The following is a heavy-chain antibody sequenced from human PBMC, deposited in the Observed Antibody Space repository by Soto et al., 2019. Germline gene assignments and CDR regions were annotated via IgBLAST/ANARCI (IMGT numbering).Heavy chain of an antibody. CDR1: GESISSSSYY. J-gene: IGHJ4*02. Sequence: SETLSLTLIVSGESISSSSYYWGWVRQPPGKGLEWIGSIYYSGRTYYNPSFKSRVTISIDTSKNQFSLKLSSVTATDTAVYYCARQRTTVVTQAYFDHWGQGALVTVSS. CDR2: IYYSGRT. D-gene: IGHD2-21*02. CDR3: ARQRTTVVTQAYFDH. V-gene: IGHV4-39*01.